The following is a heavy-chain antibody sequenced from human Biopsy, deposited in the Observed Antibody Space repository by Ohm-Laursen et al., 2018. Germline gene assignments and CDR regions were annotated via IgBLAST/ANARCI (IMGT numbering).Heavy chain of an antibody. CDR1: GGSISDYY. Sequence: GTLSLTCSVSGGSISDYYWSWLRQPPGKGLEWTGYISYSGSTNYKASLKSRVTISADTSKDQISGRLNSVTAADTAVYYCARHQVSDMVGRTENWFDPWGQGTLVTVSS. D-gene: IGHD2-15*01. CDR2: ISYSGST. V-gene: IGHV4-59*08. CDR3: ARHQVSDMVGRTENWFDP. J-gene: IGHJ5*02.